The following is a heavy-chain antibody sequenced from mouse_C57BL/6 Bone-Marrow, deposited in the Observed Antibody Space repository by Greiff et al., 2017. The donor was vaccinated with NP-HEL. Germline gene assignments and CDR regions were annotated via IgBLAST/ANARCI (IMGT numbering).Heavy chain of an antibody. CDR1: GYTFTSYW. D-gene: IGHD2-5*01. V-gene: IGHV1-69*01. CDR3: ARGWAYYSSYKGYYYAMDY. Sequence: VQLQQPGAELVMPGASVKLSCKASGYTFTSYWMHWVKQRPGQGLEWIGEIDPSDSYTNYNQKFKGKSTLTVDTSSSTAYMQLSSLTSEDSAVYYCARGWAYYSSYKGYYYAMDYWGKVASVTVAT. CDR2: IDPSDSYT. J-gene: IGHJ4*01.